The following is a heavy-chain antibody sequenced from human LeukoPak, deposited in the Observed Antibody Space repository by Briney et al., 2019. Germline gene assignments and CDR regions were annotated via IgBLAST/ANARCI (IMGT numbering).Heavy chain of an antibody. Sequence: PGGSLRLSCAASGFTFSNYFMHWVRQAPGKGLEWVAVISYTGDTKYYADSVKGRFTISRDSSKNTLWLQMNSLRAEDTAVYYSARGRSANCYGGNCFFHYMDVWGKGTTVTVSS. V-gene: IGHV3-30*04. CDR3: ARGRSANCYGGNCFFHYMDV. CDR1: GFTFSNYF. J-gene: IGHJ6*03. D-gene: IGHD2-15*01. CDR2: ISYTGDTK.